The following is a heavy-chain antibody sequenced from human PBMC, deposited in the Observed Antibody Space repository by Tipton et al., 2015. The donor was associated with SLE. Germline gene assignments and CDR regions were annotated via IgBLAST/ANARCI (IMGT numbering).Heavy chain of an antibody. CDR3: ARHQSSGPQPYY. D-gene: IGHD6-19*01. CDR1: GASISSSNYY. Sequence: TLSLTCTVSGASISSSNYYWGWIRQSPGKGLEWIGSIYYTGSTYYNPSLKSRVTISIDTSRSQFSLKLNSVTAADTAVYCCARHQSSGPQPYYWGQGTLVTVSS. CDR2: IYYTGST. J-gene: IGHJ4*02. V-gene: IGHV4-39*07.